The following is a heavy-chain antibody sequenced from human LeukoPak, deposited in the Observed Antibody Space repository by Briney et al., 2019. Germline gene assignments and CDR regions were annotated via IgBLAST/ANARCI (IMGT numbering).Heavy chain of an antibody. CDR3: ARVITSLTNWFDP. V-gene: IGHV3-30-3*01. Sequence: GGSLRLSCAASGFTFSSYAMHWVRQAPGKGLEWVAVISYDGSNKYYADSVKGRFTISRDNSKNTLYLQMNSLRAEDTAVYYCARVITSLTNWFDPWGQGTLVTVSS. D-gene: IGHD3-10*01. CDR2: ISYDGSNK. J-gene: IGHJ5*02. CDR1: GFTFSSYA.